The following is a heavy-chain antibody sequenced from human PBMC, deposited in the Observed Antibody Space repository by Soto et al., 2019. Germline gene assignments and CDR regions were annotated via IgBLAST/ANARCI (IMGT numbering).Heavy chain of an antibody. CDR3: ARAQQQLVRNFAFDI. J-gene: IGHJ3*02. CDR1: GGSISSGGYY. D-gene: IGHD6-13*01. V-gene: IGHV4-31*03. CDR2: IYYSGST. Sequence: SETLSLTCTVSGGSISSGGYYWSWIRQHPGKGLEWIGYIYYSGSTYYNPSLKSRVTISVDTSKNQFSLKLSSVTAADTAVYYCARAQQQLVRNFAFDIWGQGTMVTVSS.